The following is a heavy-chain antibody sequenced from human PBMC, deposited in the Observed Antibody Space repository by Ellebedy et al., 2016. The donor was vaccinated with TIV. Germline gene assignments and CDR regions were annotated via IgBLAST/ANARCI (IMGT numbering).Heavy chain of an antibody. CDR3: ARDPAADRAMALDY. J-gene: IGHJ4*02. Sequence: SETLSLTXTVSGGSISSSYWSWIRQPPGKGLEWLGSIYYTGTTHYNPSLKSRVTIAMDTSKNQFSLTVNSVTAADTAVYYCARDPAADRAMALDYWGQGTLGTVSS. CDR1: GGSISSSY. V-gene: IGHV4-59*12. CDR2: IYYTGTT. D-gene: IGHD5-18*01.